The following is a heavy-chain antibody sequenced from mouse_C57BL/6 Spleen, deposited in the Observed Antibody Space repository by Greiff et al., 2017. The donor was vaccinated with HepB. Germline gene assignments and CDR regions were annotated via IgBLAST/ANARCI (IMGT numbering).Heavy chain of an antibody. V-gene: IGHV1-72*01. CDR3: ARWGGVPRYYYDYDEWYFDV. Sequence: VQLQQPGAELVKPGASVKLSCKASGYTFTSYWMHWVKQRPGRGLEWIGRIDPNSGGTKYNEKFKSKATLTVDKPTSTAYMQLSSLTAEDSAVYYCARWGGVPRYYYDYDEWYFDVWGTGTTVTVSS. D-gene: IGHD2-4*01. CDR1: GYTFTSYW. J-gene: IGHJ1*03. CDR2: IDPNSGGT.